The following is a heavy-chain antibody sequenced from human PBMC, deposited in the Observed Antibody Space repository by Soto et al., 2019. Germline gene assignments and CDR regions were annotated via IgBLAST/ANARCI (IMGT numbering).Heavy chain of an antibody. D-gene: IGHD1-20*01. Sequence: QVQLQESGPGLVKPSGTLSLNCKVSGDSISSSEWWSWVRQPPGKGLEWIAEIHHSGPTNYNPSLQSRVTITVDKSKNQISLRLSTVNAADTAVYYCARGGITAVRNYYFDHWGQGTLVTVSS. CDR1: GDSISSSEW. V-gene: IGHV4-4*02. CDR3: ARGGITAVRNYYFDH. CDR2: IHHSGPT. J-gene: IGHJ4*02.